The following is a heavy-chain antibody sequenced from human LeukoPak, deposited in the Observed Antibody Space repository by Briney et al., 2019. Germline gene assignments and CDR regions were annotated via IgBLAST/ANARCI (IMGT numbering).Heavy chain of an antibody. CDR3: ARRSIMTTVTSCAFDI. CDR2: IYPGDSDT. CDR1: GNTFTNYW. J-gene: IGHJ3*02. Sequence: GESLKISCKGSGNTFTNYWIGWVRQMPGKGLEWMGIIYPGDSDTTYSPSFQGQVTISADKSISTAYLQWSSLKASDTAMYYCARRSIMTTVTSCAFDIWGQGTMVTVSS. V-gene: IGHV5-51*01. D-gene: IGHD4-17*01.